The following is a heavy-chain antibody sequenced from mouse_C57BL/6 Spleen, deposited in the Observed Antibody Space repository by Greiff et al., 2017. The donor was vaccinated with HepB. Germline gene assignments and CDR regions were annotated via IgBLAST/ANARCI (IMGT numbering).Heavy chain of an antibody. CDR1: GYAFTNYL. CDR3: AREWLPHYAMDY. Sequence: QVQLQQSGAELVRPGTSVKVSCKASGYAFTNYLIEWVKQRPGQGLEWIGVINPGSGGTNYNEKFKGKATLTADKSSSTAYMQLSSLASEDSAVYFCAREWLPHYAMDYWGQGTSVTVSS. D-gene: IGHD2-2*01. V-gene: IGHV1-54*01. J-gene: IGHJ4*01. CDR2: INPGSGGT.